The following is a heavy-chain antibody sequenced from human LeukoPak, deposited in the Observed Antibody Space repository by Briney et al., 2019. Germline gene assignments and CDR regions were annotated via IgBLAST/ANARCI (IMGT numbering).Heavy chain of an antibody. CDR3: TTEALRYYGSGSYYYFDY. CDR2: IKSKTDGGTT. CDR1: GFTFSSYS. V-gene: IGHV3-15*01. D-gene: IGHD3-10*01. J-gene: IGHJ4*02. Sequence: AGGSLRLSCAASGFTFSSYSMNWVRQAPGKGLEWVGRIKSKTDGGTTDYAAPVKGRFTISRDDSKNTLYLQMNSLKTEDTAVYYCTTEALRYYGSGSYYYFDYWGQGTLVTVSS.